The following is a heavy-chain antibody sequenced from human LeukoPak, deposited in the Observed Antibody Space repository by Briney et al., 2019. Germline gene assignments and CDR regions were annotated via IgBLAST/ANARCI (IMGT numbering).Heavy chain of an antibody. V-gene: IGHV4-34*01. CDR2: INHSGST. CDR1: GGSFSGYY. Sequence: SETLSLTCAVYGGSFSGYYWSWIRQPPGKGLEWIGEINHSGSTNYNPSLKSRVTISVDTSKNQFSLKLSSVTAADTAVYYCARELYYDFWSGYYSYYYMDVWGKGTTVTVSS. D-gene: IGHD3-3*01. CDR3: ARELYYDFWSGYYSYYYMDV. J-gene: IGHJ6*03.